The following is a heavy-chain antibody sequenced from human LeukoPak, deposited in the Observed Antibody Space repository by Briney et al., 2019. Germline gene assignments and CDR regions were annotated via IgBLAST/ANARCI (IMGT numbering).Heavy chain of an antibody. Sequence: GGSLRLSCAASGFTFSGSGMSWVRQAPGKGLEWVSSSGDSDGSTYYADSLKGRFTISRDNSKNTLYLQMNSLRDEDTAVYYCAKGGCRGTCNPLAYWGQGALVTVSP. CDR2: SGDSDGST. D-gene: IGHD2-15*01. V-gene: IGHV3-23*01. CDR1: GFTFSGSG. J-gene: IGHJ4*02. CDR3: AKGGCRGTCNPLAY.